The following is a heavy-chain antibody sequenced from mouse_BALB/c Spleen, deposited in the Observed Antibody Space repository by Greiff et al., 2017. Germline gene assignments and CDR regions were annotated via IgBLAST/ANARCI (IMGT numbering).Heavy chain of an antibody. D-gene: IGHD2-2*01. CDR1: GFTFSSFG. CDR2: ISSGSSTI. J-gene: IGHJ3*01. Sequence: EVKLVESGGGLVQPGGSRKLSCAASGFTFSSFGMHWVRQAPEKGLEWVAYISSGSSTIYYADTVKGRFTISRDNPKNTLFLQMTSLRSEDTAMYYCAREDYGYDRAWFAYWGQGTLVTVSA. CDR3: AREDYGYDRAWFAY. V-gene: IGHV5-17*02.